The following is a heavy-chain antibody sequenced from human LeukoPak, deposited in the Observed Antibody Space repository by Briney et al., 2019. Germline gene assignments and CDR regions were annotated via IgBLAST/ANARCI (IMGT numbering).Heavy chain of an antibody. CDR2: INSDGNNI. CDR1: GFTFSEYF. D-gene: IGHD6-19*01. J-gene: IGHJ4*02. CDR3: ARDGPGSGWSFDY. Sequence: GGSLRLSCVASGFTFSEYFMSWIRQAPGKGLEWLSFINSDGNNIYYADSVKGRFTISRDDAKNSLYLQMNSLRAEDTAVYYCARDGPGSGWSFDYWGQGTLVTVSS. V-gene: IGHV3-11*04.